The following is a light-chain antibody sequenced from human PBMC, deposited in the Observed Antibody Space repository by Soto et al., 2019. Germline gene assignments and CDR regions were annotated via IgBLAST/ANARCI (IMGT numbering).Light chain of an antibody. Sequence: VLTQSPVTLSLSPGAGATLSCRASQSVTGTNLAWYQQRAGQAPRLLIYDAVRRATGIPDRFSVSGSGTDFTLTISRLEPEDFAVYDCHQYGSSLGTLGQGTKVE. CDR3: HQYGSSLGT. V-gene: IGKV3-20*01. J-gene: IGKJ2*01. CDR1: QSVTGTN. CDR2: DAV.